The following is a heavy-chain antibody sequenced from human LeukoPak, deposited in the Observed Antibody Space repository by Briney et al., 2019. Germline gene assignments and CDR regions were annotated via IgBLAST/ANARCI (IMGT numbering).Heavy chain of an antibody. CDR2: INKDGGEK. V-gene: IGHV3-7*03. D-gene: IGHD1-26*01. Sequence: GGSLRLSCAASGFTFSSYWMSWVRQAPGKGLEWVANINKDGGEKYYVDSVKGRFTISRDNAKNSLYLQMNSLRADDTAVYYCVKDSPPRYSGSPPAYWGQGTLVTVSS. J-gene: IGHJ4*02. CDR1: GFTFSSYW. CDR3: VKDSPPRYSGSPPAY.